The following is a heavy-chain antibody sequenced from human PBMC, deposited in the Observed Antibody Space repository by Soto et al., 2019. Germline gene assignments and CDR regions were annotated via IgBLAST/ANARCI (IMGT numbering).Heavy chain of an antibody. CDR3: ARSNYYDSSGSPRVSKYYYYGMDV. CDR1: GFTFSSYG. CDR2: ISYDGSNK. J-gene: IGHJ6*02. D-gene: IGHD3-22*01. Sequence: PGGSLRLSCAASGFTFSSYGMHWVRQAPGKGLEWVAVISYDGSNKYYADSVKGRFTISRDNSKNTLYLQMNSLRAEDTAVYYCARSNYYDSSGSPRVSKYYYYGMDVWGQGTTVTVSS. V-gene: IGHV3-30*03.